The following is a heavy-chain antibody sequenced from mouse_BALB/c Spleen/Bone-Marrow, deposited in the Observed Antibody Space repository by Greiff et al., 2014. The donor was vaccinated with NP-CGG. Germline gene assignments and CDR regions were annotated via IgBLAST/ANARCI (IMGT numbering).Heavy chain of an antibody. CDR3: AIAGSYGGRGIDY. J-gene: IGHJ2*01. D-gene: IGHD1-1*01. CDR1: GFNIKDTF. CDR2: IDPANGYT. Sequence: EVQLQQSGAELVKPGASVKLSCTASGFNIKDTFMHWVKQRPEQGLEWIGRIDPANGYTKYAPTFQGKATIRTDTSSNTAYLQLSSLTSEDTAVYYCAIAGSYGGRGIDYWGQGPTLTVSS. V-gene: IGHV14-3*02.